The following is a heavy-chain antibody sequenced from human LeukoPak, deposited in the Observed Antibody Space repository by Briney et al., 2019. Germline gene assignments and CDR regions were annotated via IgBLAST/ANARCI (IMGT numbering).Heavy chain of an antibody. CDR2: IYYSGST. CDR1: GGSISSYY. Sequence: SETLSLTCTVSGGSISSYYWSWIRQPPGKGLEWIGYIYYSGSTNYNPSLKSRVTISVDTSKNQFSLKLSSVTAADTAVYYCARHTTTPDSYLAYWGQGTLVTVSP. V-gene: IGHV4-59*01. CDR3: ARHTTTPDSYLAY. D-gene: IGHD1-1*01. J-gene: IGHJ4*02.